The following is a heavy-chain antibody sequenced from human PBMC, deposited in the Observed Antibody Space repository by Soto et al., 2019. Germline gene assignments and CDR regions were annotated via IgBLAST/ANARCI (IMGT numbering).Heavy chain of an antibody. CDR1: GFSLSTNGMG. D-gene: IGHD5-12*01. J-gene: IGHJ4*02. CDR3: GRRARGVYDSCRPWEKLNY. V-gene: IGHV2-5*02. Sequence: QITVKESGLPLVKPTQTLTLTCTFSGFSLSTNGMGVGWIRQSPGKALEWLALVYWDDDKRYSPSLRSRLTITQATSKNKVDPPMTNLDPADTATYYCGRRARGVYDSCRPWEKLNYLGQGTLVTVSS. CDR2: VYWDDDK.